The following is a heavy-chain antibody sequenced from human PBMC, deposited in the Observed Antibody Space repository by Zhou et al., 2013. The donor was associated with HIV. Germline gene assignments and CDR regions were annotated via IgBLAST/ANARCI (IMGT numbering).Heavy chain of an antibody. Sequence: QVRLVQSGAEVKKPGSSVKVSCKASGGPXTSYAFSWVRQAPGQGLEWMGTIIPFFDVPNYAQKFQGRVTITADKSTSTSYLELRSPRSEDTALYYCGRGPYYSNAPGGPLDIWGQGTWVTISS. V-gene: IGHV1-69*04. CDR2: IIPFFDVP. CDR3: GRGPYYSNAPGGPLDI. D-gene: IGHD1-26*01. J-gene: IGHJ3*02. CDR1: GGPXTSYA.